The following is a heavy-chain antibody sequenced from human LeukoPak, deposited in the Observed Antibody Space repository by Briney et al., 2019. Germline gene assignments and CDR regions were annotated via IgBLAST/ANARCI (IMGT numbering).Heavy chain of an antibody. Sequence: PGGSLRLSCAASGFTFSSYEMNWVRQAPGKGLEWASYISSSGSTIYYADSVKGRSTISRDNAKNSLYLQMNSLRAEDTDVYYCARELWSGYYTLFDYWGQGTLVTVSS. CDR3: ARELWSGYYTLFDY. CDR1: GFTFSSYE. D-gene: IGHD3-3*01. CDR2: ISSSGSTI. V-gene: IGHV3-48*03. J-gene: IGHJ4*02.